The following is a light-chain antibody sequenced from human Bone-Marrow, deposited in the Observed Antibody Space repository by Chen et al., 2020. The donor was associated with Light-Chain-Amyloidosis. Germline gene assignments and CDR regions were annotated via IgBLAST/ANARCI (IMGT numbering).Light chain of an antibody. CDR1: QSVSSN. V-gene: IGKV3-15*01. CDR3: QQYNNWLYT. J-gene: IGKJ2*01. Sequence: ELLMTQSPATLSVSPGERATLSCRASQSVSSNLAWYQQKPGQAPRLLIYGASTRATGIPARFSGSGSGTEFTLTISSLQSEDFAVYYCQQYNNWLYTFGQGIKLEIK. CDR2: GAS.